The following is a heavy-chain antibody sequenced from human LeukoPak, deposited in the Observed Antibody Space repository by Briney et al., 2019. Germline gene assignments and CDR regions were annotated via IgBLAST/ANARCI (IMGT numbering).Heavy chain of an antibody. CDR3: VRVPSRPGDWFDP. CDR1: GYRCAGYY. CDR2: INPNYGGT. Sequence: ASVKVSCKASGYRCAGYYIHWVRQAPGQGLEWMGWINPNYGGTNYAQKFQGRVTMTRETSISTAYMELRGLKFDDTALYYCVRVPSRPGDWFDPWGQGTLVTVSS. J-gene: IGHJ5*02. D-gene: IGHD6-6*01. V-gene: IGHV1-2*02.